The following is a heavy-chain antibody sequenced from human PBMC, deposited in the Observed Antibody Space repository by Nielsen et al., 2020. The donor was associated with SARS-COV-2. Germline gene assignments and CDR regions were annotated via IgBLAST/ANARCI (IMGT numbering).Heavy chain of an antibody. V-gene: IGHV4-4*02. CDR3: ARLKKNNGNYFRFDP. CDR1: GGSISSSNW. CDR2: IYHSGST. J-gene: IGHJ5*02. Sequence: SETLSLTCAVSGGSISSSNWWSWVRQPPGKGLEWIGEIYHSGSTNYNPSLKSRVTISVDKSKNQFSLRLISVTAADTAVYYCARLKKNNGNYFRFDPWGQGTLVTVSS. D-gene: IGHD1-26*01.